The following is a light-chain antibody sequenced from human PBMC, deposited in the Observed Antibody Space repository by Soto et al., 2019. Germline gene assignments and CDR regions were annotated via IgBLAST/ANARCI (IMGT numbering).Light chain of an antibody. CDR1: SSNIGGNI. CDR2: GND. CDR3: AAWDDSRNGVV. V-gene: IGLV1-44*01. Sequence: LTQPPSASGTPGQRVTISCSGSSSNIGGNIVNWYQQLPGTAPKLLIFGNDQRPSWVPDRFSGSKSGTSASLAISGLQSEEEANYYCAAWDDSRNGVVFGGGTKVTVL. J-gene: IGLJ2*01.